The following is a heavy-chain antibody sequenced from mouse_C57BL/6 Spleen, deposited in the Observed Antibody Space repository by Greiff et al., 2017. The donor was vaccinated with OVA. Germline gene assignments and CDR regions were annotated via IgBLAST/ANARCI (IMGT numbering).Heavy chain of an antibody. CDR1: GYTFTDYE. CDR3: AGRNYGGGAMDY. D-gene: IGHD1-1*01. CDR2: IDPETGGT. Sequence: QVQLQQSGAELVRPGASVTLSCKASGYTFTDYEMHWVKQTPVHGLEWIGAIDPETGGTAYNQKFKGKAILTADKSSSTAYMELRSLTSEDSAVDYCAGRNYGGGAMDYWGQGTSVTVSS. V-gene: IGHV1-15*01. J-gene: IGHJ4*01.